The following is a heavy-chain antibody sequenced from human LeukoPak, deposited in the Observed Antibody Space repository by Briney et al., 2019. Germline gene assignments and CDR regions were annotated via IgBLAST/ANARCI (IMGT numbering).Heavy chain of an antibody. V-gene: IGHV3-7*05. CDR2: IKPDGSQK. D-gene: IGHD1-1*01. CDR3: ARVNTNWPLDY. CDR1: GFIFTSYW. Sequence: GGSLRLSCAASGFIFTSYWMSWVRQAPGKGLEWVANIKPDGSQKYYVDSVKGRFTISRDNAKNSLYLQMNSLRAEDTAVYYCARVNTNWPLDYWGQGTLVTVSS. J-gene: IGHJ4*02.